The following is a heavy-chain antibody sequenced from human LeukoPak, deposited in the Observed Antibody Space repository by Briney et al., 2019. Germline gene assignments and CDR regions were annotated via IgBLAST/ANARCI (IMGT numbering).Heavy chain of an antibody. J-gene: IGHJ3*02. Sequence: SGGSLRLSCAASGFIFDDYGMSWVRQAPGKGLEWVSGINWNGSITGYADSVKGRFTISRDNAKNSLYLQMNSLRAEDTALYYCARDHYDILTGYYGGTDAFDIWGQGTMVTVSS. CDR3: ARDHYDILTGYYGGTDAFDI. CDR1: GFIFDDYG. CDR2: INWNGSIT. D-gene: IGHD3-9*01. V-gene: IGHV3-20*04.